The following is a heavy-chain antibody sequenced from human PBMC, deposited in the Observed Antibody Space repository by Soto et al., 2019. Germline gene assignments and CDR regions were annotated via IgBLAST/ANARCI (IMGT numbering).Heavy chain of an antibody. CDR3: AKPQSTSGYGSFND. CDR1: GFTFRSFA. J-gene: IGHJ4*02. Sequence: EVQLLESGGGLEQPGGSLRLSCAASGFTFRSFAMSWVRQALGKGLEWVSGISGNGGDTNYADSVKGRFTISRDNSKNALYLRLDSLRAEDTAVYYCAKPQSTSGYGSFNDWGQGTLVTVAS. D-gene: IGHD3-10*01. CDR2: ISGNGGDT. V-gene: IGHV3-23*01.